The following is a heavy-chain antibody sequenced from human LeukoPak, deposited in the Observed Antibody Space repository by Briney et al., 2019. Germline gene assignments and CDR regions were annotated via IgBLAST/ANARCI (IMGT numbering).Heavy chain of an antibody. Sequence: PSETLSLTCTVSGGSISSYYWSWIRQPPGKGLEWIGYIYYSGSTNYNPSLKSRVTISVDTSKNQFSLKLSSVTAADTAVYYCARWSTVTPWYFDYWGQGTLVTVSS. V-gene: IGHV4-59*01. J-gene: IGHJ4*02. CDR3: ARWSTVTPWYFDY. D-gene: IGHD4-17*01. CDR1: GGSISSYY. CDR2: IYYSGST.